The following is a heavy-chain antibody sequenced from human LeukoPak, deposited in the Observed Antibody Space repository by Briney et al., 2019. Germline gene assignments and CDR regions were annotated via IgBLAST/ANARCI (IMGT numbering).Heavy chain of an antibody. CDR3: ARVGSTGYSYGCFDY. D-gene: IGHD5-18*01. Sequence: ASVKVSCKASGGTFSSYAISWVRQAPGQGLEWMGRIIPNCGTANYAQKFQGRVTITTDESMSTACMELSSLRSDDTAVYYLARVGSTGYSYGCFDYWGQGTLVTVSS. CDR1: GGTFSSYA. V-gene: IGHV1-69*05. J-gene: IGHJ4*02. CDR2: IIPNCGTA.